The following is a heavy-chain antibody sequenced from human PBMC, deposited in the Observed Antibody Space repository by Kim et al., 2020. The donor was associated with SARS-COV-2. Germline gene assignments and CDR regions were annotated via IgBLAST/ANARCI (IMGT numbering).Heavy chain of an antibody. D-gene: IGHD6-6*01. Sequence: SETLSLTCAVYGGSFSGYYWSWIRQPPGKGLEWIGEINHSGSTNYNPSLKSRVTISVDTSKNQFSLKLSSVTAADTAVYYCARGPVPTLFWGQGTLVTVSS. CDR1: GGSFSGYY. CDR3: ARGPVPTLF. V-gene: IGHV4-34*01. J-gene: IGHJ4*02. CDR2: INHSGST.